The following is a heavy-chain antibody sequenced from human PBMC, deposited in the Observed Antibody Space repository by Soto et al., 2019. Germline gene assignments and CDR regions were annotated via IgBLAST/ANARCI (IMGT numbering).Heavy chain of an antibody. Sequence: QVQLVESGGGVVQPGRSLRLSCAASGFTFSSYGMHWVRQAPGKGLEWVAVISYDGSNKYYADSVKGRFTISRDNSKNTLYLRIHSMRYEDTAVYYCAKDHLITMIVVAYGMDVWGPGTTVTVSS. CDR2: ISYDGSNK. CDR1: GFTFSSYG. D-gene: IGHD3-22*01. J-gene: IGHJ6*02. V-gene: IGHV3-30*18. CDR3: AKDHLITMIVVAYGMDV.